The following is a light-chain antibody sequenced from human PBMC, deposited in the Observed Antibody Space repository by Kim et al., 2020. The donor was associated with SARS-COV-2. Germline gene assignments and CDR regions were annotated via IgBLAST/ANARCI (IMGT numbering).Light chain of an antibody. J-gene: IGKJ4*01. CDR2: AAS. Sequence: ASVGDRVTITCRASQSISSYLNWYQQKPGKAPKLLIYAASSLQSGVPSRFSGSGSGTDFTLTISSMQPEDFATYYCQQGYSTPLTFGGGTKLDIK. CDR3: QQGYSTPLT. V-gene: IGKV1-39*01. CDR1: QSISSY.